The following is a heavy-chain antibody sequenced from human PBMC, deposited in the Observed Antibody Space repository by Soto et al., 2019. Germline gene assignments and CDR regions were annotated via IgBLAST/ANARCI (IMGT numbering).Heavy chain of an antibody. CDR3: AKDKIVGATYYYYGMDV. Sequence: HPGGSLRLSCAASGFTFDDYAMHWVRQAPGKGLEWVSLISWDGGSTYYADSVKGRFTISRDNSKNSLYLQMNSLRAEDTALYYCAKDKIVGATYYYYGMDVWGQGTTVTVSS. V-gene: IGHV3-43D*04. D-gene: IGHD1-26*01. CDR2: ISWDGGST. CDR1: GFTFDDYA. J-gene: IGHJ6*02.